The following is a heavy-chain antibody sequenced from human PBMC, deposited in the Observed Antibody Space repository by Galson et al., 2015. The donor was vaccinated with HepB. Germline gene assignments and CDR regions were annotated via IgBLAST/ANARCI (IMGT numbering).Heavy chain of an antibody. Sequence: SLRLSCAASGFTFSSYSMNWVRQAPEKGLEWVSSISSSSSHIYYADSVKGRFTISRDNAKNSLYLQMNSLRAEDTAVYYCARDRQLGHFDYWGQGTLVTVSS. V-gene: IGHV3-21*01. CDR3: ARDRQLGHFDY. CDR1: GFTFSSYS. J-gene: IGHJ4*02. CDR2: ISSSSSHI. D-gene: IGHD5-18*01.